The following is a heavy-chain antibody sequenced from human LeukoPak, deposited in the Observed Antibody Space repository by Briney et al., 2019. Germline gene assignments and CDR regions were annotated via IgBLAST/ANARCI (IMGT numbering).Heavy chain of an antibody. Sequence: GGSLRLSCAASGFTFSSYAMHWVRKAPGKGLEWVAVISYDGSNKYYADSVKGRFTISRDNSKNTLYLQMNSLRAEDTAVYYCARAEWLTSFDYWGQGTLVTVSS. J-gene: IGHJ4*02. CDR2: ISYDGSNK. D-gene: IGHD6-19*01. CDR3: ARAEWLTSFDY. CDR1: GFTFSSYA. V-gene: IGHV3-30*04.